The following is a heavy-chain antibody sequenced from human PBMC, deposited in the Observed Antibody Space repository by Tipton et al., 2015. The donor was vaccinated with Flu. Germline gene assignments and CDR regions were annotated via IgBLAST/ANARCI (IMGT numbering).Heavy chain of an antibody. CDR2: ISAYNGNT. V-gene: IGHV1-18*01. CDR3: ARLSSAYIDRYCSGGSCFIGGDY. D-gene: IGHD2-15*01. CDR1: GYTFTSYD. J-gene: IGHJ4*02. Sequence: QLVQSGAEVKKPGASVKVSCKASGYTFTSYDINWVRQATGQGLEWMGWISAYNGNTNYAQKLQGRVTMTTDTSTSTAYMELRSLRSDDTAVYYCARLSSAYIDRYCSGGSCFIGGDYWGQGTLVTVSS.